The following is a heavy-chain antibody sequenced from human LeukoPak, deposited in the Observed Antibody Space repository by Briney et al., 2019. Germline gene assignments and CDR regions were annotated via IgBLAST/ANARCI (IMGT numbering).Heavy chain of an antibody. CDR2: IWYDGSNK. CDR3: ARGSDYGDYSLYYFDS. V-gene: IGHV3-33*01. Sequence: PGGSLRLSCAASGFTFSSYGMHWVRQAPGKGLEWVAVIWYDGSNKYYADSVKGRFTISRDNSKNTLYLQMNSLRAEDTAVYYCARGSDYGDYSLYYFDSWGQGTLVTVSS. D-gene: IGHD4-17*01. CDR1: GFTFSSYG. J-gene: IGHJ4*02.